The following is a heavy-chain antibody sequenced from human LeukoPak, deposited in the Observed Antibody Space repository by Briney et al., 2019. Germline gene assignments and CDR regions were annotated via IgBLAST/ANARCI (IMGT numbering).Heavy chain of an antibody. J-gene: IGHJ4*02. D-gene: IGHD5-18*01. V-gene: IGHV1-69*13. CDR3: AREPRGYSYGL. CDR2: IIPIFGTA. Sequence: ASVKVSCKASGGTFSSYAISWVRQAPGQGLEWMGGIIPIFGTANYAQKFQGRVTITADESTSTAYMELSSLRAEDTAVYYCAREPRGYSYGLWGRGTLVTVSS. CDR1: GGTFSSYA.